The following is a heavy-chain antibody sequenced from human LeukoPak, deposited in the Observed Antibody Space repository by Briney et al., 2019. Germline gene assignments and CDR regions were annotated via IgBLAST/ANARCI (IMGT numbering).Heavy chain of an antibody. CDR3: AKGGPYYYDSSGYYYSRAEYFQH. D-gene: IGHD3-22*01. CDR2: ISGSGDST. J-gene: IGHJ1*01. V-gene: IGHV3-23*01. Sequence: PGGSLRLSCVASGFTLRSYVMNWVRQTPGKGLEWVSSISGSGDSTFYADSVKGRFSISRDNSKNTLYLQMNSLRAEDTAVYYCAKGGPYYYDSSGYYYSRAEYFQHWGQGTLVTVSS. CDR1: GFTLRSYV.